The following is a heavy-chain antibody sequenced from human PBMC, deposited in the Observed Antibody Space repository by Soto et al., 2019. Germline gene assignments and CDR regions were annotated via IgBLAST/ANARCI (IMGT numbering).Heavy chain of an antibody. J-gene: IGHJ5*02. CDR1: GGSISSYY. D-gene: IGHD3-3*01. V-gene: IGHV4-59*01. CDR2: IYYSGST. Sequence: PSETLSLTCTVSGGSISSYYWSWIRQPPGKGLEWIGYIYYSGSTNYNPSLKSRVTISVDTSKNQFSLKLSSVTAADTAVYYCAGTYDFWSGYDNWFDPWGPGTLVTVSS. CDR3: AGTYDFWSGYDNWFDP.